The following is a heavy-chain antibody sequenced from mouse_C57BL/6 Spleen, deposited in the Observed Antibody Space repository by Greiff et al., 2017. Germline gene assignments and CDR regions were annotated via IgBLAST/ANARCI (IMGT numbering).Heavy chain of an antibody. D-gene: IGHD2-3*01. CDR3: ARDGWDAMDY. Sequence: QVQLKQSGAELVKPGASVKLSCKASGYTFTSYWMHWVKQRPGQGLEWIGMIHPNSGSTNYNEKFKSKATLTVDKSSSTAYMQLSSLTSEDSAVYYCARDGWDAMDYWGQGTSVTVSS. J-gene: IGHJ4*01. V-gene: IGHV1-64*01. CDR2: IHPNSGST. CDR1: GYTFTSYW.